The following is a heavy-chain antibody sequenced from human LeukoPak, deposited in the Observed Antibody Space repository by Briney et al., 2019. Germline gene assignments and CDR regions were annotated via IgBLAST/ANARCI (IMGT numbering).Heavy chain of an antibody. CDR2: INTDTGNP. V-gene: IGHV7-4-1*02. J-gene: IGHJ4*02. CDR1: GYSFTNYA. CDR3: ARNQYCSSTNCYGGRGALDF. D-gene: IGHD2-2*01. Sequence: ASVKVSCKASGYSFTNYAMDWVRQAPGQGLEWMGWINTDTGNPTYAQGFTGRFVFSLDTSVSTAYLQISSLKAEDTALYYCARNQYCSSTNCYGGRGALDFWGQGTLLTVSS.